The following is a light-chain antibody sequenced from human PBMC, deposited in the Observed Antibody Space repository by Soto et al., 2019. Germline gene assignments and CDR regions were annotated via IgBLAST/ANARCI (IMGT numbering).Light chain of an antibody. CDR1: QSVTSSY. V-gene: IGKV3-20*01. J-gene: IGKJ1*01. CDR2: DAS. Sequence: EIVLTQSPGTLSLSPGDRATLSCRTSQSVTSSYVAWYQQRPGQAPRLVIYDASSRAAGIPDRFSGSGSGTDFTLAISGLEPKDFAVYYCQLYNSSMWTFGQGTKVEIK. CDR3: QLYNSSMWT.